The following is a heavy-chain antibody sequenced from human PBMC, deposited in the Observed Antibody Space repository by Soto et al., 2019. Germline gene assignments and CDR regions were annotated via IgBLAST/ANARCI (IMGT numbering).Heavy chain of an antibody. Sequence: QVQLQESGPGLVKPSQTLSLTCTVSGGSIRSSLYYWSWIRQPPGKGLEWIGYIFDSGITHYNPSLKSRFAMSVDTSKNQFSLILTSVTAADTAVYFCASQFCSGGACFNWFDPWGHGTLVTVSS. CDR1: GGSIRSSLYY. V-gene: IGHV4-30-4*01. CDR2: IFDSGIT. CDR3: ASQFCSGGACFNWFDP. J-gene: IGHJ5*02. D-gene: IGHD2-21*02.